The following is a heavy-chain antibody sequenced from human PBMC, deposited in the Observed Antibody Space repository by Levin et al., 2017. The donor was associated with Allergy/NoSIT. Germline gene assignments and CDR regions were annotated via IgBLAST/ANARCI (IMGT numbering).Heavy chain of an antibody. V-gene: IGHV3-53*01. J-gene: IGHJ4*02. CDR3: AREASRGYSGYDYSYFDL. Sequence: LSLPCAASGFSVSSNYMSWVRQAPVKGLEWGSVIYSGGGTSYAVSVKGRFTISRDISKNTLYLQMNSLRAEDTAVYYCAREASRGYSGYDYSYFDLWGQGTLVTVSS. CDR2: IYSGGGT. D-gene: IGHD5-12*01. CDR1: GFSVSSNY.